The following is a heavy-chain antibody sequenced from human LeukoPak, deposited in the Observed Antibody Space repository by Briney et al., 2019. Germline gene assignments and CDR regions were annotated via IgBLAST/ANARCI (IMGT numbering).Heavy chain of an antibody. CDR3: ASSGIGAKGLAFTGY. CDR2: IKQDGSEE. Sequence: PGGSLRLSCAASGFTFSSYWMSWVRQAPGKGLEWVANIKQDGSEEYYVDSVRGRFTISRDNAKNSLYLQMNSPRAEDTAVYYCASSGIGAKGLAFTGYWGQGTLVTVSS. J-gene: IGHJ4*02. D-gene: IGHD6-25*01. V-gene: IGHV3-7*01. CDR1: GFTFSSYW.